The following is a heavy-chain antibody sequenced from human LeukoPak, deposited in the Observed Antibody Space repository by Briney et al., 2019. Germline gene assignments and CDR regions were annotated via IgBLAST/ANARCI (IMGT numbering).Heavy chain of an antibody. CDR1: GFSFSSYW. J-gene: IGHJ4*02. Sequence: GGSLRLSCAASGFSFSSYWMTWVRQAPGKGLEWVANIIQDGSEKYYVDSVKGRFTISRDNAKTSLYLQMNSLRAEDTAVYYCARDLSGVTGYTYGRGIDYWGQGTLVTVSS. CDR2: IIQDGSEK. V-gene: IGHV3-7*01. CDR3: ARDLSGVTGYTYGRGIDY. D-gene: IGHD5-18*01.